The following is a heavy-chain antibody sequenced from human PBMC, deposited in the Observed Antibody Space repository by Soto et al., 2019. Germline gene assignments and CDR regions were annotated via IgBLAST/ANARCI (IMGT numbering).Heavy chain of an antibody. CDR3: AREGSHCSSTSCLNYYYYYGMDV. CDR2: IIPIFGTA. J-gene: IGHJ6*02. Sequence: GASVMVSCKASGGTFSSYAISWVRQAPGQGLEWMGGIIPIFGTANYAQKFQGRVTITADKSTSTAYMELSSLRSEDTAVYYCAREGSHCSSTSCLNYYYYYGMDVWGQGTTVTVSS. CDR1: GGTFSSYA. D-gene: IGHD2-2*01. V-gene: IGHV1-69*06.